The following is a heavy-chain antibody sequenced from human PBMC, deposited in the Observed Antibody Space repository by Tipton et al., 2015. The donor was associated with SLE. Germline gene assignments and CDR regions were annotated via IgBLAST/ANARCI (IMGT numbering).Heavy chain of an antibody. Sequence: SLRLSCAASGFTFSRYSMNWVRQAPGKGLEWVSFISSSSSYIYYADSVEGRFTISRDNAKNSLYLQMNSLRAEDTAVYYCARETYYYDTSGYYHHYLDYWGQGTLVTVSS. D-gene: IGHD3-22*01. CDR1: GFTFSRYS. J-gene: IGHJ4*02. CDR2: ISSSSSYI. CDR3: ARETYYYDTSGYYHHYLDY. V-gene: IGHV3-21*01.